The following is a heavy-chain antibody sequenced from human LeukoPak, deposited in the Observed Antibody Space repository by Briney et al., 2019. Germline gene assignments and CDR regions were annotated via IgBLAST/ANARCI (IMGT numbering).Heavy chain of an antibody. Sequence: GGSLRLPCAASGFTFIYYYMSWIRPAPGKGLEWVSYISSSGSTIYYADSVKARFTLSRDNSKNTLYLQMNSLRAEDRAVYYCAKDLGVVTPSDYWGQGTLVTASS. J-gene: IGHJ4*02. CDR3: AKDLGVVTPSDY. V-gene: IGHV3-11*01. CDR2: ISSSGSTI. CDR1: GFTFIYYY. D-gene: IGHD3-3*01.